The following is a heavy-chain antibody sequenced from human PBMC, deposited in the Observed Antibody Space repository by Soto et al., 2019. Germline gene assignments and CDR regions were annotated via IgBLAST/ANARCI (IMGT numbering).Heavy chain of an antibody. CDR1: GYTFTDYY. V-gene: IGHV1-2*02. J-gene: IGHJ4*02. CDR2: INPNSGGT. D-gene: IGHD3-22*01. Sequence: GSSVKASCRASGYTFTDYYMHWVRQAPGQGPEWMGWINPNSGGTNYAQKFQGRVTMTRDTSISTAYMELSRLRSDDTAVYYCASGSHYDIWFRRWGRGALATVSS. CDR3: ASGSHYDIWFRR.